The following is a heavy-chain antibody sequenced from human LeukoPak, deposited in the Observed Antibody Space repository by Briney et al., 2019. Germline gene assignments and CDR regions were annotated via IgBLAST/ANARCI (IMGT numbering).Heavy chain of an antibody. J-gene: IGHJ6*03. V-gene: IGHV1-2*02. Sequence: GASVKVSCKASGYTFTGFYMLWVRQAPGQGLEWMGWINPNNGGTNYAQKFQGRVTMTRDTSISTAYMELSSLRSDDTAVYYCARSRYYDIVTGYTSYYSYMDVWGKGTTVTVSS. CDR1: GYTFTGFY. CDR3: ARSRYYDIVTGYTSYYSYMDV. CDR2: INPNNGGT. D-gene: IGHD3-9*01.